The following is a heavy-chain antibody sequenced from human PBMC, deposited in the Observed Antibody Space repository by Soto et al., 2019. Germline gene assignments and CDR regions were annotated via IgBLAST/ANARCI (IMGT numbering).Heavy chain of an antibody. Sequence: DVQLVESGGGLVKPGGSLRLSCAASGLNFINAWMTWVRQAPGKGLEWVGHIKSKPDGGTAEYAASVKGRFVISREDSKDTVYLQMDSLKSEDTAVYYCCKDLPFTAGGVIAHWGQGTLVTVSS. D-gene: IGHD3-16*02. CDR3: CKDLPFTAGGVIAH. CDR2: IKSKPDGGTA. CDR1: GLNFINAW. J-gene: IGHJ4*01. V-gene: IGHV3-15*01.